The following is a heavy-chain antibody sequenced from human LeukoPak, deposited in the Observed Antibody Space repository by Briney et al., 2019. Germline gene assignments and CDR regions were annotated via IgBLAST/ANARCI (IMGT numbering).Heavy chain of an antibody. CDR2: ISYDGSNK. J-gene: IGHJ4*02. CDR3: TKNSGQNRGHPDF. V-gene: IGHV3-30*18. D-gene: IGHD1/OR15-1a*01. CDR1: GFTFSSYG. Sequence: QPGRSLRLSCAASGFTFSSYGMHWVRQAPGKGLEWVAVISYDGSNKYCADSVKGRFTISRDNSKNTLYLQMNSLRAEDTAVYYCTKNSGQNRGHPDFWGKGTLVTVSS.